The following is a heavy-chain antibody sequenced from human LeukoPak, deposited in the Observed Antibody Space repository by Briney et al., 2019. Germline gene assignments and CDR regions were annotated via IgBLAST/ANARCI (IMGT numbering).Heavy chain of an antibody. J-gene: IGHJ4*02. D-gene: IGHD3-22*01. V-gene: IGHV3-30*18. CDR2: ISYVGSNK. CDR1: GFTFSSYG. CDR3: AKPQYYDSSGFDY. Sequence: GGSLRLSCAASGFTFSSYGMHWVRQAPGKGLEWVAVISYVGSNKYYADSLKGRFTISRDNSKNTLYLQLNSLRTEDTAVYYCAKPQYYDSSGFDYWGQGTLVTVSS.